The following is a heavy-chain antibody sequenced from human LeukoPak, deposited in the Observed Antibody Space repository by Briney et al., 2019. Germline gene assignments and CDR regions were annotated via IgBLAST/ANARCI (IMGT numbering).Heavy chain of an antibody. CDR2: IYYSGST. Sequence: SETLSPTCTVSGGSVSSGSYYWSWIRQPPGKGLEWIGYIYYSGSTNYNPSLKSRVTISVDTSKNQFSLKLSSVTAADTAVYYCARRIAARPGAFDIWGQGTMVTVSS. J-gene: IGHJ3*02. CDR3: ARRIAARPGAFDI. V-gene: IGHV4-61*01. D-gene: IGHD6-6*01. CDR1: GGSVSSGSYY.